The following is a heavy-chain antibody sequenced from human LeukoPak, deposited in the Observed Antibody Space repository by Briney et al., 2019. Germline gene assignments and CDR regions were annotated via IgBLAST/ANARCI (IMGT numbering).Heavy chain of an antibody. CDR1: GYSFSSYW. CDR3: ARLGGGTVDY. V-gene: IGHV5-51*01. D-gene: IGHD1-26*01. CDR2: IYPGDSDT. J-gene: IGHJ4*02. Sequence: AGESLKISCKGSGYSFSSYWIGWVRQMPGKGLEWMGIIYPGDSDTRYSPSLQGQVSFSVDKSINTAYLQCSGLKASDTAMYYCARLGGGTVDYWGQGTLVTVSS.